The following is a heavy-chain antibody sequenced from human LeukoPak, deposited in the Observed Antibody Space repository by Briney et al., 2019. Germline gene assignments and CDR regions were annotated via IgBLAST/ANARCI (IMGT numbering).Heavy chain of an antibody. J-gene: IGHJ4*02. Sequence: GGTLRLSCAASGFTFRSYGMSWVRQAPGKGLEWVSAISGSGGSTYYADSVRGRFTISRDNSRNMLFLQMNSLRADDTAVYYCAKDLVVGALDYWGQGTLVTVSS. D-gene: IGHD1-26*01. V-gene: IGHV3-23*01. CDR2: ISGSGGST. CDR1: GFTFRSYG. CDR3: AKDLVVGALDY.